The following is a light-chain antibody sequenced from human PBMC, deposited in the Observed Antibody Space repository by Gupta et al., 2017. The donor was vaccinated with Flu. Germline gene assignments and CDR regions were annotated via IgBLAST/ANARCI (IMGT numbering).Light chain of an antibody. J-gene: IGLJ1*01. CDR1: RPNIGNND. V-gene: IGLV1-51*02. CDR3: ASWDDGRGAGV. CDR2: ENN. Sequence: QSILTQPPSVSAAPGQRVTISCSGTRPNIGNNDVSGYHHVPGAGPSLRIYENNKRPSGTPDRFSGSTSGTSATLDITGLQTGDEADYYCASWDDGRGAGVFGTGTKVTVL.